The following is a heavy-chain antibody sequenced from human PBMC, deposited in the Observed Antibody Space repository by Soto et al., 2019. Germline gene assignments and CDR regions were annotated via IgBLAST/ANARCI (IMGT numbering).Heavy chain of an antibody. Sequence: SLTCTVSVDSITTYYWSWIRQPAGKGLEWIGRIDTSGNTNYNPSLKSRVTMSVDTSKKQFSMKLTSVTAADTAVYYCARYSNNWFQTEGMDVWGQGPTV. CDR1: VDSITTYY. J-gene: IGHJ6*02. V-gene: IGHV4-4*07. CDR3: ARYSNNWFQTEGMDV. D-gene: IGHD6-13*01. CDR2: IDTSGNT.